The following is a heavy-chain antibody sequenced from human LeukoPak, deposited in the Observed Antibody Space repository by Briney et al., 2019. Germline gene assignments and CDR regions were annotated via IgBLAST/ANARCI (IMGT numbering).Heavy chain of an antibody. CDR3: AKDEEGPGPVPAAGDY. J-gene: IGHJ4*02. CDR1: GFTFSSYA. V-gene: IGHV3-23*01. D-gene: IGHD2-2*01. CDR2: ISGSGGST. Sequence: GGSLRLSCAASGFTFSSYAMSWVRQAPGKGLEWASAISGSGGSTYYADSVKGRFTISRDNSKNTLYLQMNSLRAEDTAVYYCAKDEEGPGPVPAAGDYWGQGTLVTVSS.